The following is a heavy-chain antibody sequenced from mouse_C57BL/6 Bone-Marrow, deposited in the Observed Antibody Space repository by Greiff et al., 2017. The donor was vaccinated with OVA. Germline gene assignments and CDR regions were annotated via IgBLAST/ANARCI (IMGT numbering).Heavy chain of an antibody. CDR2: ISGGGGNT. Sequence: EVKLVESGGGLVKPGGSLKLSCAASGFTFSSYTMSWVRQTPEKRLEWVATISGGGGNTYYPDSVKGRFTISRDNAKNTLYLQMSRLRSEDTALYYCARRVYYGRGDWYFDVWGTGTTVTVSS. J-gene: IGHJ1*03. CDR1: GFTFSSYT. CDR3: ARRVYYGRGDWYFDV. V-gene: IGHV5-9*01. D-gene: IGHD1-1*01.